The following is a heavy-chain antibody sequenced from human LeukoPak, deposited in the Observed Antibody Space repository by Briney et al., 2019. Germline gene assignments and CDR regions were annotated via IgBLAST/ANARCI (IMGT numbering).Heavy chain of an antibody. J-gene: IGHJ6*03. D-gene: IGHD5-18*01. CDR3: ARDRPRLRGYSYGYYYYMDV. V-gene: IGHV4-39*07. Sequence: PSETLSLTCTVSGGSISSSSYYWGWIRQPPGKGLERIGSIYYSGSTYYNPSLKGRVTISVDTSKNQFSLKLSSVTAADTAVYYCARDRPRLRGYSYGYYYYMDVWGKGTTVTVS. CDR2: IYYSGST. CDR1: GGSISSSSYY.